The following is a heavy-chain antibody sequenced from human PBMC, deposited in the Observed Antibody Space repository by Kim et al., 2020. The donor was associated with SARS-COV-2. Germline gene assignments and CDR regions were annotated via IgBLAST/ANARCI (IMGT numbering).Heavy chain of an antibody. CDR2: IYPGDSDT. V-gene: IGHV5-51*01. D-gene: IGHD2-8*01. J-gene: IGHJ5*02. Sequence: GESLKISCKGSGYSFTSYWIGWVRQMPGKGLEWMGIIYPGDSDTRYSPSFQGQVTISADKSISTAYLQWSSLKASDTAMYYCARFIQELRQGYCTNGVCSKHPSNWFDPWGQGTLVTVSS. CDR1: GYSFTSYW. CDR3: ARFIQELRQGYCTNGVCSKHPSNWFDP.